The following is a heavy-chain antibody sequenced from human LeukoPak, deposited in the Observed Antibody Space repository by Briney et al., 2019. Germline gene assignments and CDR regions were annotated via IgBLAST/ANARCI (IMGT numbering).Heavy chain of an antibody. CDR2: IWYDGSNK. D-gene: IGHD6-19*01. CDR1: GFTFSSYG. Sequence: PGGSLRLSCAASGFTFSSYGMHCVRQAPGKGLEWVAVIWYDGSNKYYADSVKGRFTISRDNAKNSLYLQMNSLRAEDTAVYYCARGPYSSGSSADYWGQGTLVTVSS. CDR3: ARGPYSSGSSADY. V-gene: IGHV3-33*03. J-gene: IGHJ4*02.